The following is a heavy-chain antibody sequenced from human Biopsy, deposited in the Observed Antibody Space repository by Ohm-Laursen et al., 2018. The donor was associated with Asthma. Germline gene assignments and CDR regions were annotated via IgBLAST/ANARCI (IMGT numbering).Heavy chain of an antibody. J-gene: IGHJ3*02. CDR1: GFSFSNFA. CDR2: ISKDASTQ. CDR3: VRDGTDDAFDI. D-gene: IGHD1-1*01. V-gene: IGHV3-30*06. Sequence: SLRLSCTASGFSFSNFAIHWVRQAPGKGLEWVGVISKDASTQDYTDSVKGRFTMARDNSKNTLDLQMNSLREEDTAVYYCVRDGTDDAFDIWGQGTVVSVSS.